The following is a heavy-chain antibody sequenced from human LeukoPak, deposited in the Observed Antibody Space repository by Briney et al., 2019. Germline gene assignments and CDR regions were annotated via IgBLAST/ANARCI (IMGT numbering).Heavy chain of an antibody. V-gene: IGHV3-48*03. Sequence: GGSLRLSCAASGFTFSDYEMNWVRQAPGKGLEWVSYISNSGSTIHYADSVKGRVTISRDNAKNSLFLQMHSLRADDTAVYYCATMRLDFWSGYYVRGYYLDYWGQGTLVTVSS. CDR1: GFTFSDYE. D-gene: IGHD3-3*01. CDR2: ISNSGSTI. J-gene: IGHJ4*02. CDR3: ATMRLDFWSGYYVRGYYLDY.